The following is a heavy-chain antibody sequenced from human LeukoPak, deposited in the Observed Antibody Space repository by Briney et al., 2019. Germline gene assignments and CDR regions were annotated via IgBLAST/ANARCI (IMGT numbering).Heavy chain of an antibody. D-gene: IGHD4-4*01. CDR1: GFTFSSYS. CDR2: ISSSSSYI. J-gene: IGHJ4*02. V-gene: IGHV3-21*01. CDR3: ASDDYSNSRAAY. Sequence: PGGSLRLSCAASGFTFSSYSMNWVRQAPGKGLEWVSSISSSSSYIYYADSVKGRFTISRDNAKSSLYLQMNSLRAEDTAVYYCASDDYSNSRAAYWGQGTLVTVSS.